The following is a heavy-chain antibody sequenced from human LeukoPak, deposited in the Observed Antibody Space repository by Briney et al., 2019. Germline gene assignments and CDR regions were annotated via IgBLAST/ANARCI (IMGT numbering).Heavy chain of an antibody. D-gene: IGHD3-22*01. CDR2: IFYNGST. CDR3: ARVPAYYYATTSSYYPSDYFDF. Sequence: SETLSLTCTVSGDSINNYFWTWIRQPPGKGLDWIGYIFYNGSTKYSPYLKSRVTMLVHTSKNEFSLRLSSATAADTAVYYCARVPAYYYATTSSYYPSDYFDFWGLGTLVTVSS. J-gene: IGHJ4*02. V-gene: IGHV4-59*01. CDR1: GDSINNYF.